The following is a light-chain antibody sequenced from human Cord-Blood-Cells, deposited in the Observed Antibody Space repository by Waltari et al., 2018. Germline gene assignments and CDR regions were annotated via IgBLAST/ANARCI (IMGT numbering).Light chain of an antibody. CDR1: QSISSY. J-gene: IGKJ2*01. CDR2: AAS. V-gene: IGKV1-39*01. Sequence: DIQMTQSPSSLSASVGDRVTMTCRASQSISSYFNWYQQKPGKAPKLLIYAASSLQSGVPARFSSSGSGTDFTLTISSLQPEDFATYYCQQSYSTPYTFGQGTKLEIK. CDR3: QQSYSTPYT.